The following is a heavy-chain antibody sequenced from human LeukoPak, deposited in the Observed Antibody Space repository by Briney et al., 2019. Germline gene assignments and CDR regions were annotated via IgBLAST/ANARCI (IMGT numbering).Heavy chain of an antibody. CDR3: AREGGLRYFDWLFDYFDY. CDR1: GGSFSDYY. Sequence: SETLSLTCAVYGGSFSDYYWSWIRQPPGKGLEWIGEINHSGSTNYNPSLKSRVTISVDTSKNQFSLKLSSVTAADTAVYYCAREGGLRYFDWLFDYFDYWGQGTLVTVSS. D-gene: IGHD3-9*01. V-gene: IGHV4-34*01. J-gene: IGHJ4*02. CDR2: INHSGST.